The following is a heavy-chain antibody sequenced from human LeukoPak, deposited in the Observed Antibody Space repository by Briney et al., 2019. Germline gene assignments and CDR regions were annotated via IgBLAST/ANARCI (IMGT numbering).Heavy chain of an antibody. CDR1: GFTFSNYA. V-gene: IGHV3-23*01. Sequence: GGSLRLSCEASGFTFSNYAMTWVRQTPGKGLEWVSSIIGSGGSTYYADSVKGRFPISRANSKNTVFLQMNSLTPDDTAVYYCAKDWHDPSSCGGDCLISWGQGTLVTVSP. CDR3: AKDWHDPSSCGGDCLIS. CDR2: IIGSGGST. D-gene: IGHD2-21*02. J-gene: IGHJ4*02.